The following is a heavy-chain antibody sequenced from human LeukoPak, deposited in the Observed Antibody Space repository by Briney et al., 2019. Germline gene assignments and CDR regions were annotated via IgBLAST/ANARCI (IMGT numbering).Heavy chain of an antibody. CDR1: GFTFGSHT. Sequence: GGSLRLSCAASGFTFGSHTMNWVRQAPGKGLEWVSYISSSSSPIYYADSVKGRFTISRDNAKKSLYLQMNNLRAEDTAVYYCARVGYCSSSNCYKAFDLWGQGTMVTVSS. CDR2: ISSSSSPI. CDR3: ARVGYCSSSNCYKAFDL. J-gene: IGHJ3*01. V-gene: IGHV3-48*01. D-gene: IGHD2-2*02.